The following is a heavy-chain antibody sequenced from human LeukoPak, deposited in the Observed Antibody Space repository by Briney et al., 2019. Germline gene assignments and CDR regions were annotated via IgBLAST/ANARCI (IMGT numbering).Heavy chain of an antibody. D-gene: IGHD1-26*01. CDR2: ISGSNGNT. J-gene: IGHJ4*02. CDR1: GYSFTRYG. CDR3: ARSGRGTHYYFDW. V-gene: IGHV1-18*04. Sequence: GASVKVSCKASGYSFTRYGMSWVRQAPGQGPEWMGWISGSNGNTNYAQKFQGRVTLTTDTSTSTAYMELRSLRSDDTAVYYCARSGRGTHYYFDWWGQGTLVTVSS.